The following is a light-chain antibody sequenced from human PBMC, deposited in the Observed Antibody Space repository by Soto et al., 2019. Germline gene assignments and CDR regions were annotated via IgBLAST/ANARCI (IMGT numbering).Light chain of an antibody. V-gene: IGLV1-40*01. Sequence: QSVLTQPPSLSGAPGQRVTISCTGSNSNIGAGHGVQWYQQPPGTAPKLLIYDNNNRPSGVPVRFSGSKSGTSASLAITGLQAEDEADYYCQSYDSDLSVVFGGGTKLTVL. J-gene: IGLJ2*01. CDR3: QSYDSDLSVV. CDR2: DNN. CDR1: NSNIGAGHG.